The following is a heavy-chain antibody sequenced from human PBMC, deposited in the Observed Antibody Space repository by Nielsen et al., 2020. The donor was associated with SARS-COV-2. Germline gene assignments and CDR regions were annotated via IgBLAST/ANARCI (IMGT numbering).Heavy chain of an antibody. CDR2: ISYDGSNK. J-gene: IGHJ6*02. D-gene: IGHD1-1*01. Sequence: GRSLRLSCAASGFTFSSYGMHWVRQAPGKGLEWVAVISYDGSNKYYADSVKGRFTISRDNSKNTLYLQMNSLRAEDTAVYYCAKASNDADYYYYYGMDVWGQGTTVTVSS. CDR3: AKASNDADYYYYYGMDV. V-gene: IGHV3-33*05. CDR1: GFTFSSYG.